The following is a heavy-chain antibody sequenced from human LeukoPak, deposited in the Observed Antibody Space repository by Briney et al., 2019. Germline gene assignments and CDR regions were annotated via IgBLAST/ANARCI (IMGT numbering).Heavy chain of an antibody. CDR3: AREGKEASDY. D-gene: IGHD1-26*01. CDR2: ISSSGSTI. CDR1: GFTFSSYE. Sequence: PGGSLRLSCAASGFTFSSYEMNWVRQAPGKGLEWVSYISSSGSTIYYADSVKGRFTISRDNAKNSLYLQMNSLRAEDTAVYYCAREGKEASDYWGQGTLVTVSS. J-gene: IGHJ4*02. V-gene: IGHV3-48*03.